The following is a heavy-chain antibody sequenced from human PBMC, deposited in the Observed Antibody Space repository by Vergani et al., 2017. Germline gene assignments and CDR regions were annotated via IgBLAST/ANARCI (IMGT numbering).Heavy chain of an antibody. CDR2: IYYSGST. V-gene: IGHV4-59*01. J-gene: IGHJ3*01. CDR3: ARDGGEYDKDALDV. Sequence: QVHLQESGPGLVKPSETLSLTCTVSGGSISSYYWSWIRQPPGKGLEWIGYIYYSGSTNYNPSLKSRVTISVDTSKNQFSLKLSSVTAADTAVYYCARDGGEYDKDALDVWGQGTKVTVTS. D-gene: IGHD2-21*01. CDR1: GGSISSYY.